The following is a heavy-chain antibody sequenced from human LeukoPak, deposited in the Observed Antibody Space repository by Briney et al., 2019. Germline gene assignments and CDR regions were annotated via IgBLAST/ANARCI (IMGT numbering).Heavy chain of an antibody. Sequence: NASETLSLTCTVSGGSVSSGNYYWSWLRQPPGKGLEWIGHVDYSGTTSYNPSLRRRVAISLETSKNQFSLKVMYLTAADTAVYYCARGIRTGYGYWGQGTLVTVSS. CDR3: ARGIRTGYGY. CDR2: VDYSGTT. V-gene: IGHV4-61*01. J-gene: IGHJ4*02. D-gene: IGHD3/OR15-3a*01. CDR1: GGSVSSGNYY.